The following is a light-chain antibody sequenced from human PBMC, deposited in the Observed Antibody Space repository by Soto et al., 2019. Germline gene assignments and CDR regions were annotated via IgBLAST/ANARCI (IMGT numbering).Light chain of an antibody. CDR2: EDF. J-gene: IGKJ2*01. Sequence: EIVLTQSPGTLSLSPGERATLSCRSSENLSSMYLAWYQKKPGQPPRLLIYEDFTRAAGDPDRFSGSGSGTDFALTISRLEPEDVAVYYCQQFGISPPYTFGQGTRLEIK. CDR1: ENLSSMY. V-gene: IGKV3-20*01. CDR3: QQFGISPPYT.